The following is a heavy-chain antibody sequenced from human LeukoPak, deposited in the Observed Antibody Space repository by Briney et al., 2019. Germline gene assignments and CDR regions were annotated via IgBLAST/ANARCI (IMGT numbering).Heavy chain of an antibody. D-gene: IGHD2-2*01. CDR3: ARVGHCSSTSCIGNWFDP. J-gene: IGHJ5*02. Sequence: SETLSLTCTVSGGSLSSYYWSWIRQPPGKRLEWIGYIYYSGSTNYNPSLKSRVTISVDTSKNQFSLKLSSVTAADTAVYYCARVGHCSSTSCIGNWFDPWGQGTLVTVSS. CDR1: GGSLSSYY. V-gene: IGHV4-59*01. CDR2: IYYSGST.